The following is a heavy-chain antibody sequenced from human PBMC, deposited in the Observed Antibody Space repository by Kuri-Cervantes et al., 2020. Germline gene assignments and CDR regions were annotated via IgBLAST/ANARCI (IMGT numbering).Heavy chain of an antibody. D-gene: IGHD6-19*01. J-gene: IGHJ4*02. CDR1: GFSLSTSGVG. CDR2: IYWDDDK. CDR3: AHRRRRSSGWFSFDY. V-gene: IGHV2-5*02. Sequence: SGPTLVKPTQTLTLTCTFSGFSLSTSGVGVGWIRQPPGKALEWLALIYWDDDKRYSPSLKSRLTITKDTSKNQVVPTMTNMDPVDTGTYYCAHRRRRSSGWFSFDYWGQGTLVTVSS.